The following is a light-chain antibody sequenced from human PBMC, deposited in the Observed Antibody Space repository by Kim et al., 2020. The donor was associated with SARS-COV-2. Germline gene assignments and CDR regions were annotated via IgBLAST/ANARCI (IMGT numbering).Light chain of an antibody. Sequence: PGERATRSCRASQSVSSSYLAWYQQKPGQAPRLLIYGASSRATGIPYRFSGSGSGTDFTLTISRLEPEDFAVYYCQQYGSSPRFTFGPGTKVDIK. J-gene: IGKJ3*01. CDR3: QQYGSSPRFT. V-gene: IGKV3-20*01. CDR1: QSVSSSY. CDR2: GAS.